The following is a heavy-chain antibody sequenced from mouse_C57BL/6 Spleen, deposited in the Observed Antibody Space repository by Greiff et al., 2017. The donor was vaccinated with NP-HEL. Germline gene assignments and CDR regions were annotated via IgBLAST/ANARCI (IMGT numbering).Heavy chain of an antibody. V-gene: IGHV1-82*01. CDR1: GYAFSSSW. CDR3: ARGDYGSRNWYFDV. D-gene: IGHD1-1*01. Sequence: QVQLQQSGPELVKPGASVKISCKASGYAFSSSWMNWVKQRPGKGLEWIGRIYPGDGDTNYNGKFKGKATLTADKSSSTAYMQLSSLTSEDSAVYFCARGDYGSRNWYFDVWGTGTTVTVSS. CDR2: IYPGDGDT. J-gene: IGHJ1*03.